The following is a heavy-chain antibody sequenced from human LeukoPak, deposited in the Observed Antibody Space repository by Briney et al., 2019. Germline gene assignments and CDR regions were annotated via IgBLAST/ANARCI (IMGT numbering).Heavy chain of an antibody. Sequence: PGGSLRLSCAASGFTFSSYSMNWVRQAPGKGLEWVSYISSSSSTIYYADSVKGRFTISRDNAKNSLYLQMNSLRDEDTAVYYCAREDDEYYDFWSGYYTGGVVDYWGQGTLVTVSS. V-gene: IGHV3-48*02. CDR3: AREDDEYYDFWSGYYTGGVVDY. D-gene: IGHD3-3*01. CDR2: ISSSSSTI. CDR1: GFTFSSYS. J-gene: IGHJ4*02.